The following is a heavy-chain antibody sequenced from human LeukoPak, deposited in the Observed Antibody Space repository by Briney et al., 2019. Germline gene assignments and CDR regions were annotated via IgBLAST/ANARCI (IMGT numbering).Heavy chain of an antibody. CDR3: ARDRRHYDSSSYDVFDI. D-gene: IGHD3-22*01. Sequence: GGSLRLSCAASGFTFNSYWMHWVRQAPGKGLEWVSRINSDGSSKNYADPVKGRFTISKDTDKNTLYLQTMSLRAEAAAVYYCARDRRHYDSSSYDVFDIWGQGTMVTVSS. CDR2: INSDGSSK. CDR1: GFTFNSYW. J-gene: IGHJ3*02. V-gene: IGHV3-74*01.